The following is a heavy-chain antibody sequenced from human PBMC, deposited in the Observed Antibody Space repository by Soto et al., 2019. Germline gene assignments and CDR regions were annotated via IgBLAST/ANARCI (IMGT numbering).Heavy chain of an antibody. J-gene: IGHJ4*02. CDR2: ISSNGGST. Sequence: EVQLVESGGGLVQPGGSLRLSCSASGFTFSSYAMHWVRQAPGKGLEYVSAISSNGGSTYYADSVKGRFTISRDNSKNTLYLQMSSLRAEDTAVYYCVKSRRYRVDTANNLDYWGQGTLVTVSS. V-gene: IGHV3-64D*06. D-gene: IGHD5-18*01. CDR1: GFTFSSYA. CDR3: VKSRRYRVDTANNLDY.